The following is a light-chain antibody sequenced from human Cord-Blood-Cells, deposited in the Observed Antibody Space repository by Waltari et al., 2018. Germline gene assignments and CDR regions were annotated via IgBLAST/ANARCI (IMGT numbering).Light chain of an antibody. Sequence: EIVLTQSPATLSLSPGERATLSCRASQSVSSYLAWYQQKPGQAPRLLIYDASNRATCIPARFSGSGSGTDFTLTISSLEPEDFAVYYCQQLSNWLFVPWTKVYIK. CDR2: DAS. J-gene: IGKJ3*01. CDR3: QQLSNWL. CDR1: QSVSSY. V-gene: IGKV3-11*01.